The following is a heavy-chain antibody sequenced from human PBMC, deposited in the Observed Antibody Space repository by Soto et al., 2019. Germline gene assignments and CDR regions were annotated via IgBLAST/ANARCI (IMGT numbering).Heavy chain of an antibody. CDR2: ISGYNGNT. Sequence: QVQLVQSGDEVNKPGASVKVSCKASGYTFSNYGISWVRQAPGQGPEWMGWISGYNGNTNYAQTLQGRVTMTTDTSTSTAYMELRSLRSDDTAIYYCARGGSSWSAEYYQHWGQGTLVIVSS. J-gene: IGHJ1*01. D-gene: IGHD6-13*01. CDR1: GYTFSNYG. CDR3: ARGGSSWSAEYYQH. V-gene: IGHV1-18*01.